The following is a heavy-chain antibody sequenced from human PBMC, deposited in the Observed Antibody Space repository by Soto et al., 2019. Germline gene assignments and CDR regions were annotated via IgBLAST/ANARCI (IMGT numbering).Heavy chain of an antibody. V-gene: IGHV6-1*01. CDR2: TYYKSKWNN. CDR1: GDSVSSNSAG. D-gene: IGHD3-10*01. Sequence: PSQTLSLTCVISGDSVSSNSAGWNWIRQSPSRGLEWLGRTYYKSKWNNDYALSVKSRITINPDTSKNQFSLHLYSVTPEDTAVYYSKGITWFSGMAVWAQGTPVTVSS. CDR3: KGITWFSGMAV. J-gene: IGHJ6*02.